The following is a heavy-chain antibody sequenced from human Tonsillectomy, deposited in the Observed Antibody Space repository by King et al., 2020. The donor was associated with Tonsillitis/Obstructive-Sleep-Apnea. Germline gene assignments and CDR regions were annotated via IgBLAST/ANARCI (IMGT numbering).Heavy chain of an antibody. CDR2: ISAYNGNT. D-gene: IGHD3-9*01. Sequence: QLVQSGAEVKKPWASVKVSCKASGYTFTSYGISWVRQAPGQGLEWMGWISAYNGNTNYAQKLQGRVTITTDTSTSTAYMELRSLRSDDTAVYYCARETYYDILTGGYYYYMDVWGKGTTVTVSS. V-gene: IGHV1-18*01. CDR3: ARETYYDILTGGYYYYMDV. CDR1: GYTFTSYG. J-gene: IGHJ6*03.